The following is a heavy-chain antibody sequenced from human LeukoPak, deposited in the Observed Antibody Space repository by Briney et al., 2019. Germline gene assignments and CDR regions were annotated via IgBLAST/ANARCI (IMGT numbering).Heavy chain of an antibody. V-gene: IGHV3-23*01. Sequence: GGSLRLSCAASGFTFSSYAISWVRQAPGKGLEWVSAISGSGGYTYYADSVKGRFTISRDKSKNTLYLQMNSLRAEDTAVYYCAKNWGATIYYAFDIWGQGTMVTVSS. D-gene: IGHD5-12*01. CDR1: GFTFSSYA. CDR3: AKNWGATIYYAFDI. J-gene: IGHJ3*02. CDR2: ISGSGGYT.